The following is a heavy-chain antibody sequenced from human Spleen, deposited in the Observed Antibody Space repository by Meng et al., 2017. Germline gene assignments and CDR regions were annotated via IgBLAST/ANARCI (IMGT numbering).Heavy chain of an antibody. V-gene: IGHV5-51*01. CDR2: IYPGDSDT. D-gene: IGHD3-9*01. CDR1: GYNFPTSW. CDR3: ARPDWPPNHDAFDI. J-gene: IGHJ3*02. Sequence: GESLKISCKSSGYNFPTSWIGWVRQMPEKGLEWMGIIYPGDSDTRYSPSFQGQVTISADKSISTAYLQWSSLKASDTAMYYCARPDWPPNHDAFDIWGQGTMVTVSS.